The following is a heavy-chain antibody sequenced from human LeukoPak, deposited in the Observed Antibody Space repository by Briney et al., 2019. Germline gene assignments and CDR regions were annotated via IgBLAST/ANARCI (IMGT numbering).Heavy chain of an antibody. CDR1: GFTFSSYW. CDR2: INTYGTST. V-gene: IGHV3-74*03. CDR3: ARGSTTVTTKDWFDP. J-gene: IGHJ5*02. D-gene: IGHD4-17*01. Sequence: GGSLRLSCAASGFTFSSYWMHWVRQVPGKGLVWVALINTYGTSTTYGDSVEGRFTISRDNAKNTLDLEMNSLRDDDTAVYYCARGSTTVTTKDWFDPWGQGTQVTVCS.